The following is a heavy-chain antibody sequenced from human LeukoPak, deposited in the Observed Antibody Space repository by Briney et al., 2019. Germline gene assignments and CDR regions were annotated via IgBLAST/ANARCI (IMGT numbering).Heavy chain of an antibody. V-gene: IGHV1-69*05. Sequence: SVKVSCKASGGTFSIYAISWVRQAPGQGLEWMGRIIPIFGTANYAQKFQGRVTITTDESTSTAYMELSSLRSEDTAVYYCARDRPHTVTPFLGAFDIWGQGTMVTVSS. CDR3: ARDRPHTVTPFLGAFDI. J-gene: IGHJ3*02. CDR1: GGTFSIYA. CDR2: IIPIFGTA. D-gene: IGHD4-17*01.